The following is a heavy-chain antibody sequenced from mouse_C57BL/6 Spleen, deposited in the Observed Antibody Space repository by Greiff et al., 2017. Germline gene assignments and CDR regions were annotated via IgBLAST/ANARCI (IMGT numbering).Heavy chain of an antibody. Sequence: QVQLKQPGAELVRPGSSVKLSCKASGYTFTSYWMHWVKQRPIQGLEWIGNIDPSDSETHYNQKFKDKATLTVDKSSSTAYMQLSSLTSEDSAVYYCASSNWDNYYAMDYWGQGTSVTVSS. CDR3: ASSNWDNYYAMDY. CDR1: GYTFTSYW. V-gene: IGHV1-52*01. D-gene: IGHD4-1*02. J-gene: IGHJ4*01. CDR2: IDPSDSET.